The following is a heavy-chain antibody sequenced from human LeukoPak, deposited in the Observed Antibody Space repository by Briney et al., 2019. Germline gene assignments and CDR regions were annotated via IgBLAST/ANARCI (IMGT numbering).Heavy chain of an antibody. CDR1: GGSFSGYY. Sequence: SETLSLTCAVYGGSFSGYYWSWIRQPPGKGLEWIGEINHSGSTNYNPSLKSRVTMAVDTSKNQFSLKLTSLTAADTAVYYCARVTYSSSSISVDAFDIWGQGTMVTVSS. V-gene: IGHV4-34*01. J-gene: IGHJ3*02. D-gene: IGHD6-6*01. CDR3: ARVTYSSSSISVDAFDI. CDR2: INHSGST.